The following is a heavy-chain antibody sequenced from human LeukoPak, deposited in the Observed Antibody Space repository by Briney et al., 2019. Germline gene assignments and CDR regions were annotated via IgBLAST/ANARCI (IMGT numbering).Heavy chain of an antibody. CDR3: AKLSTSPYYFDY. J-gene: IGHJ4*02. Sequence: GGSLRLSCAASGFTFSNYWMHWVRQAPGKGLEWVSAISGSGGSTYYADSVKGRFTISRDNSKNTLYLQMNSLRAEDTAVYYCAKLSTSPYYFDYWGQGTLVTVSS. D-gene: IGHD2-2*01. CDR1: GFTFSNYW. CDR2: ISGSGGST. V-gene: IGHV3-23*01.